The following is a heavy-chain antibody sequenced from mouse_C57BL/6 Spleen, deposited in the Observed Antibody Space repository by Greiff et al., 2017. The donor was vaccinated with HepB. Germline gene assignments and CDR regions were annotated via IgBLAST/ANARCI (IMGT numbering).Heavy chain of an antibody. Sequence: LQESGAELARPGASVKMSCKASGYTFTSYTMHWVKQRPGQGLEWIGYINPSSGYTKYNQKFKDKATLTADKSSSTAYMQLSSLTSEDSAVYYCARANYYGSSYAMDYWGQGTSVTVSS. D-gene: IGHD1-1*01. CDR3: ARANYYGSSYAMDY. V-gene: IGHV1-4*01. CDR2: INPSSGYT. J-gene: IGHJ4*01. CDR1: GYTFTSYT.